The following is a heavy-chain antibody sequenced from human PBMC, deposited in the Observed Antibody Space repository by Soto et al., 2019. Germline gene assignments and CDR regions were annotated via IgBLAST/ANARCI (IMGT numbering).Heavy chain of an antibody. Sequence: GGSLRLSCAAAGFAFDDDAMNWVRQAPGQGLVWVSHIRCNRGSITYADSVKGRFTISRDNAKNTLYLQMNSLRAEDTAVYYCVRGDKGGFDLWGQGTTVTVSS. J-gene: IGHJ3*01. CDR2: IRCNRGSI. V-gene: IGHV3-9*01. CDR1: GFAFDDDA. CDR3: VRGDKGGFDL. D-gene: IGHD2-21*02.